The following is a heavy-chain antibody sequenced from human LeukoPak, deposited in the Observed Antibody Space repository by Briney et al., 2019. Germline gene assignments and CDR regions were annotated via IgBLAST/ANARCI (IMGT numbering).Heavy chain of an antibody. V-gene: IGHV3-21*01. Sequence: GGSLRLSCAASGFTFSSYSMNWVRQAPGKGLEWVSSISSSSSYIYYADSVKGRFTISRDNAKNSLYLQMNSLRAEDTAVCYCASDPFSYSSSPDYFDYWGQGTLVTVSS. CDR3: ASDPFSYSSSPDYFDY. CDR2: ISSSSSYI. CDR1: GFTFSSYS. D-gene: IGHD6-6*01. J-gene: IGHJ4*02.